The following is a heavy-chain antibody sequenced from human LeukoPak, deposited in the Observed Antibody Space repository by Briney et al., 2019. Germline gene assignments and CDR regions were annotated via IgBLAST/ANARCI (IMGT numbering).Heavy chain of an antibody. CDR1: GSTFSSYA. D-gene: IGHD3-10*01. CDR3: AKVLWFGELPNGGFDY. Sequence: GGSLRLSCAASGSTFSSYAMSWVRQAPGKGLEWVSAISGSGGSTYYADSVKGRFTISRDNAKNSLYLQMNSLRAEDTAVYYCAKVLWFGELPNGGFDYWGQGTLVTVSS. CDR2: ISGSGGST. V-gene: IGHV3-23*01. J-gene: IGHJ4*02.